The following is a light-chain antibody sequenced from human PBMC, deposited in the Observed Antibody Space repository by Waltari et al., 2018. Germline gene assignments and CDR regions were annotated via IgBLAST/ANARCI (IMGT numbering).Light chain of an antibody. CDR1: QSLLHSNGYTY. Sequence: EIVLTQSPRSLHVTLGEPASISCTSSQSLLHSNGYTYLDWYVQRPGLPPRLLIYIGSYRASGVPDRFSGSGSVTDFTLKISKVEAEDVGVYYCMQALQTSFTFGQGTRLEIK. CDR2: IGS. J-gene: IGKJ5*01. CDR3: MQALQTSFT. V-gene: IGKV2-28*01.